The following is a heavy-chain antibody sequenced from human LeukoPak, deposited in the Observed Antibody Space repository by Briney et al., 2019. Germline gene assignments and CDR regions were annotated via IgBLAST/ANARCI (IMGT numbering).Heavy chain of an antibody. D-gene: IGHD3-9*01. CDR2: IYHGGNT. Sequence: SETLSLTCAVSGYSISSGYYWGWIRQPPGKGLEWIGSIYHGGNTNYNPSLKSRVTISVDTSKNQFSLKLNSVTAADTAVYYCARGNYDILTGYYNAFDIWGQGTMVTVSS. J-gene: IGHJ3*02. CDR3: ARGNYDILTGYYNAFDI. V-gene: IGHV4-38-2*01. CDR1: GYSISSGYY.